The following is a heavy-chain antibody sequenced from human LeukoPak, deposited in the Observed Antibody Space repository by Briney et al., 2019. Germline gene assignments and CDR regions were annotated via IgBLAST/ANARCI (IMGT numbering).Heavy chain of an antibody. J-gene: IGHJ3*02. CDR3: AKVPSLHSSDYGAFDI. D-gene: IGHD6-25*01. Sequence: GGSLRLSCAASGFTFSSYAMSWVRQAPGKGLEWVSAISGSGGSTYYADSVKGRFTISRDNSKNTLYLQMNSLRADDTAVYYCAKVPSLHSSDYGAFDIGGKGQMATV. CDR1: GFTFSSYA. V-gene: IGHV3-23*01. CDR2: ISGSGGST.